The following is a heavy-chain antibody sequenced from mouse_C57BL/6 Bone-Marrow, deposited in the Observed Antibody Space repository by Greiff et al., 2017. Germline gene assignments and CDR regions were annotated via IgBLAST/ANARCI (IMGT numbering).Heavy chain of an antibody. J-gene: IGHJ2*01. V-gene: IGHV3-8*01. CDR2: ISYSGST. D-gene: IGHD2-4*01. CDR1: GYSITSDY. CDR3: ARYRACYDYAFDY. Sequence: DVKLVESGPGLAKPSQTLSLTCSVTGYSITSDYWNWIRKFPGNKLEYMGYISYSGSTYYNPSLKSRISITRDTSKNQYYLQLNSVTTEDTATYDCARYRACYDYAFDYWGQGTTLTVSS.